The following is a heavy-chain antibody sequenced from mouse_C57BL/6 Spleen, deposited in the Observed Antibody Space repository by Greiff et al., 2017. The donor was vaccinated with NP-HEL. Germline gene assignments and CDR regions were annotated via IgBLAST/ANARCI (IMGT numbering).Heavy chain of an antibody. J-gene: IGHJ1*03. CDR2: IWRGGST. D-gene: IGHD1-1*01. Sequence: VQLQQSGPGLVQPSQSLSISCTVSGFSLTSYGVHWVRQSPGKGLEWLGVIWRGGSTDYNAAFMSRLSITKDNSKSQVFFKMNSLQADDTAIYDCAKIYGSSDWYFDVWGTGTTVTVSS. CDR1: GFSLTSYG. CDR3: AKIYGSSDWYFDV. V-gene: IGHV2-5*01.